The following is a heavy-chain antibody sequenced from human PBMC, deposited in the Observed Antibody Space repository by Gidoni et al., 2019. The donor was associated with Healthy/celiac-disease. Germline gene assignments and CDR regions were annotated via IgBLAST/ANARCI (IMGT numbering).Heavy chain of an antibody. Sequence: EVQLVESGGGLVQPGGSLRLSCAASGFTFSSYAMHWVRQAPGKGLEYVSAISSNGGSTYYANSVKGRFTISRDNSKNTLYLQMGSLRAEDMAVYYCARVSYGDYAGKDYWGQGTLVTVSS. CDR3: ARVSYGDYAGKDY. CDR1: GFTFSSYA. J-gene: IGHJ4*02. CDR2: ISSNGGST. D-gene: IGHD4-17*01. V-gene: IGHV3-64*01.